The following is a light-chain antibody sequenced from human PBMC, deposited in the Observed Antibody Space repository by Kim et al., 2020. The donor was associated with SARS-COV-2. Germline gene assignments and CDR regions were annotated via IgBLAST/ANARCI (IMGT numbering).Light chain of an antibody. J-gene: IGKJ5*01. CDR3: QQYNRSPLT. CDR2: CAS. CDR1: QSILYSSNNKNC. V-gene: IGKV4-1*01. Sequence: DIVMTQSPDSLAVSLGERATINCKSSQSILYSSNNKNCLAWYQQKPGHSPKLLIYCASTRESGVPDRFSGGGSGTDFTLTISSLQAEDVAIYYCQQYNRSPLTFGQGTRLEIK.